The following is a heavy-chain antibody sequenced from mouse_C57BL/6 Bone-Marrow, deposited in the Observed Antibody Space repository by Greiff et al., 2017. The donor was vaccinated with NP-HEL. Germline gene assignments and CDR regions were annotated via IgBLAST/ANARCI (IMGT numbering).Heavy chain of an antibody. CDR2: IHPNSGST. D-gene: IGHD2-13*01. J-gene: IGHJ2*01. CDR3: DSESNDYHTIPSGR. Sequence: VQLQQSGAELVKPGASVKFSCKASGYTFTSDWMHWVKQRPGQGLEWIGMIHPNSGSTNYNEKFKSKATLTVDKSSSTAYMQLSSLTSEDSAFYYCDSESNDYHTIPSGRWGEGT. V-gene: IGHV1-64*01. CDR1: GYTFTSDW.